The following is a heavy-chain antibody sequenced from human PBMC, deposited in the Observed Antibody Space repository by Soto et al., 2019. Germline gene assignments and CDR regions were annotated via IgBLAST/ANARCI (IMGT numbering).Heavy chain of an antibody. V-gene: IGHV3-30-3*01. CDR2: ISYDGSNK. D-gene: IGHD3-3*01. CDR1: GFTFSSYA. J-gene: IGHJ3*02. Sequence: QVQLVESGGGVVQPGRSLRLSCAASGFTFSSYAMHWVRQAPGKGLEWVAVISYDGSNKYYADSVKGRFTITRDNYKNELYLQMTSLRAEDTAVYYCARDSNFWSGDDAFDIWGQGTMVTVSS. CDR3: ARDSNFWSGDDAFDI.